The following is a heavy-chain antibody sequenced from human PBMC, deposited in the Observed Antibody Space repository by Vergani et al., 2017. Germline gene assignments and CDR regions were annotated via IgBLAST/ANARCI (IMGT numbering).Heavy chain of an antibody. D-gene: IGHD3-3*01. Sequence: QVQLVESGGGVVQPGRSLRLSCAASGFTFSSYGMHWVRQAPGKGLEWVAFIRYDGSNKYYADSVKGRFTISRDNAKNSLYLQMNSLRAEDTAVYYCASGGSGYYCEYFDYWGQGTLVTVYS. CDR3: ASGGSGYYCEYFDY. CDR2: IRYDGSNK. CDR1: GFTFSSYG. V-gene: IGHV3-33*03. J-gene: IGHJ4*02.